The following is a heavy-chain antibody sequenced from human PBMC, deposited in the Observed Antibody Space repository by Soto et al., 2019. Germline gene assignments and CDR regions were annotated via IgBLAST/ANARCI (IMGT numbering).Heavy chain of an antibody. CDR3: ARGGISSSEGLDY. J-gene: IGHJ4*02. CDR1: GYTFTNHG. Sequence: QVQLVQSGAEVRESGASVKVSCKASGYTFTNHGISWVRQAPGEGLEWMGWISPYNGDTNNAQKFQGRVTMTTDTPTNTCFMELTRLTSDDTAVYYCARGGISSSEGLDYWGQGTLVTVSS. CDR2: ISPYNGDT. D-gene: IGHD6-13*01. V-gene: IGHV1-18*01.